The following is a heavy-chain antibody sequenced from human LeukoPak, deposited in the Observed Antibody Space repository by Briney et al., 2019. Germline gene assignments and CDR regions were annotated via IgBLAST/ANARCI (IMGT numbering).Heavy chain of an antibody. D-gene: IGHD2-8*01. CDR2: IKQDGSEK. V-gene: IGHV3-7*01. J-gene: IGHJ5*02. CDR3: ARVPIVLMVYAIRMWFDA. Sequence: GGSLRLSCAASGFTFSIYWMMWVRQAPGKGLVWVANIKQDGSEKYYVDSVKGRFTISRDNAKNSLYLQMNSLRAEETAVYYCARVPIVLMVYAIRMWFDAWGQGTLVTVSS. CDR1: GFTFSIYW.